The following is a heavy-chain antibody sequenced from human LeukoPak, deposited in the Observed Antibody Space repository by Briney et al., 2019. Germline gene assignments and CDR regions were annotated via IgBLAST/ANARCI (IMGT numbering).Heavy chain of an antibody. Sequence: SETLSLTCTVSGVSISTYYWTWIRQTPGKGLEWIGYIYYSGSTNFNPSLKSRVTMSVDTSKNQFSLKLSSVTAADTAVYYCARGNWNDGAFDIWGQGTMVTVSS. CDR1: GVSISTYY. J-gene: IGHJ3*02. V-gene: IGHV4-59*12. CDR2: IYYSGST. D-gene: IGHD1-1*01. CDR3: ARGNWNDGAFDI.